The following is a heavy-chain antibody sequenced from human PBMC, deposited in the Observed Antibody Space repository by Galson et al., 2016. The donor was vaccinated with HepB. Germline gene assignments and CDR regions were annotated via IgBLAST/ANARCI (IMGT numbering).Heavy chain of an antibody. CDR1: GFAFSSHW. CDR2: INSDGTIS. J-gene: IGHJ5*02. CDR3: VRDHSVVPTTAYNWFDP. D-gene: IGHD4-23*01. V-gene: IGHV3-74*01. Sequence: SLRLSCAASGFAFSSHWMHWVRQDLGKGLVWVSRINSDGTISNYADSVKGRFTISRDNAKNTLYPQMNSLRAEDTAVYFCVRDHSVVPTTAYNWFDPWGRGTLATVSS.